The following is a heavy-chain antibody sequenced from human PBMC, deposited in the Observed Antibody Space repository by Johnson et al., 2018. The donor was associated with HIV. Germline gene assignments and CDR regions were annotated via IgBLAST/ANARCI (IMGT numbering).Heavy chain of an antibody. CDR3: ASFRGVIRSDAFDI. CDR2: ISYDGSNK. D-gene: IGHD3-10*01. V-gene: IGHV3-30*19. CDR1: GFTFSDYY. J-gene: IGHJ3*02. Sequence: QVQLVESGGGVVQPGRSLRLSCAASGFTFSDYYMSWIRQAPGKGLEWVAVISYDGSNKYYADSVKGRFTISRDNSKNTLYLQMNSLRAEDTAVYYCASFRGVIRSDAFDIWGQGTMVTVSS.